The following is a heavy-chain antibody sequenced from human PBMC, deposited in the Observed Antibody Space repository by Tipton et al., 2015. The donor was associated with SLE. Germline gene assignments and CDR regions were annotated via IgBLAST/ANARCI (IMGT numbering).Heavy chain of an antibody. CDR2: IYYSGTT. D-gene: IGHD3-10*01. V-gene: IGHV4-39*07. Sequence: GLVKPSETLSLTCSVSGESVSSSRYYWAWIRQPPGKGLEWIGSIYYSGTTTYNPSKNQFSLKLNSVTAADTAVYYCARGVWFGELSYDTWGQGARVTVSS. J-gene: IGHJ5*02. CDR3: ARGVWFGELSYDT. CDR1: GESVSSSRYY.